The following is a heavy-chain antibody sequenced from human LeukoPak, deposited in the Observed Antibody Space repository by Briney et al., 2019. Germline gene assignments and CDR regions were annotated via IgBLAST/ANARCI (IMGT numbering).Heavy chain of an antibody. CDR2: IYSGGST. V-gene: IGHV3-53*05. D-gene: IGHD5-24*01. CDR3: ASGRLEMATNGGLLDY. J-gene: IGHJ4*02. CDR1: GFTVSSNY. Sequence: GGSLRLSCAASGFTVSSNYMSWVRQAPGKGLEWISVIYSGGSTYYADSVKGRFTISRDNSKNTLYLQMNSLRSEDTAVYYCASGRLEMATNGGLLDYWGQGTLVTVSS.